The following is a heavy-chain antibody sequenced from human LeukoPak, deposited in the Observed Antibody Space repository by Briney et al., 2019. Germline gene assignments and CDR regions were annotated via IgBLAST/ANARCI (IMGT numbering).Heavy chain of an antibody. V-gene: IGHV4-59*08. CDR1: GGSISSYY. Sequence: SETLSLTCTVSGGSISSYYWSWIRQPPGKGLEWIGYIYYSGSTNCNPSLKSRVTISVDTSKNQFSLKLSSVTAADTAVYYCARLELERRSRYYYYGMDVWGQGTTVTVSS. CDR3: ARLELERRSRYYYYGMDV. D-gene: IGHD1-1*01. J-gene: IGHJ6*02. CDR2: IYYSGST.